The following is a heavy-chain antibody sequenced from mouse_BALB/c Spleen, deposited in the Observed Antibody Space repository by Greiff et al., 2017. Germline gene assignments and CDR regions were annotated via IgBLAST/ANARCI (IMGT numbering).Heavy chain of an antibody. CDR1: GYSITSGYY. Sequence: EVKLQESGPGLVKPSQSLSLTCSVTGYSITSGYYWNWIRQFPGNKLEWMGYISYDGSNNYNPSLKNRISITRDTSKNQFFLKLNSVTTEDTATYYCARGPDGYYTAYWGQGTLVTVSA. V-gene: IGHV3-6*02. D-gene: IGHD2-3*01. J-gene: IGHJ3*01. CDR2: ISYDGSN. CDR3: ARGPDGYYTAY.